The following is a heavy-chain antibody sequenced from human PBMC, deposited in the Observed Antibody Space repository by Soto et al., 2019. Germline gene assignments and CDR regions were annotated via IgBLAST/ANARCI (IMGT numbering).Heavy chain of an antibody. Sequence: EAQLVESGGGLVQPGGSLRLSCAASGFTFSSYWMSWVRQAPGKGLEWVANIKQDGNEESYVDSVKGRFTISRDNTKNSRFLQVTSLTAEDTAVYYCASGGFIVVTNWYFDLWGRGTLVTVSS. D-gene: IGHD1-26*01. CDR1: GFTFSSYW. J-gene: IGHJ2*01. CDR3: ASGGFIVVTNWYFDL. V-gene: IGHV3-7*01. CDR2: IKQDGNEE.